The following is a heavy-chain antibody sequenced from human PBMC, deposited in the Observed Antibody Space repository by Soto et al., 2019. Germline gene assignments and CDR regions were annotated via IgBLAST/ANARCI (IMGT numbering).Heavy chain of an antibody. D-gene: IGHD5-18*01. CDR2: IYHSGST. J-gene: IGHJ4*02. CDR1: GGSISSGGYS. CDR3: ARDRGYSYGYDY. V-gene: IGHV4-30-2*01. Sequence: SSETLSLTCAVSGGSISSGGYSWSWIRQPPGKGLEWIGYIYHSGSTYYNPSLKSRVTISVDRSKNQFSLKLSSVTAADTAVYYCARDRGYSYGYDYWGQGTLVTVSS.